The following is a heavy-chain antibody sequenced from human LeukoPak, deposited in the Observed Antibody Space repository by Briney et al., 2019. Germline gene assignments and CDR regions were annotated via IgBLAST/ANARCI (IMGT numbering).Heavy chain of an antibody. Sequence: GGSLRLSCAASGFTFSSYAMSWVRQAPGKGLEWVSAISGSGGSTYYADSVKGRFTISRDNSKNTLYLQMNSLRDEDTAVYYCARDVGIYDSSGFLFDYWGQGTLVTVSS. V-gene: IGHV3-23*01. CDR1: GFTFSSYA. CDR3: ARDVGIYDSSGFLFDY. CDR2: ISGSGGST. D-gene: IGHD3-22*01. J-gene: IGHJ4*02.